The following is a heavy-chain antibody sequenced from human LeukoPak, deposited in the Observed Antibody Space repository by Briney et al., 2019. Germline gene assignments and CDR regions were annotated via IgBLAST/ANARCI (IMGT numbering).Heavy chain of an antibody. CDR3: ARDLGRYDSNQGPLDAFDI. D-gene: IGHD3-22*01. CDR2: IYTGGST. CDR1: GFTVSSNY. J-gene: IGHJ3*02. Sequence: GWSLRLSCAASGFTVSSNYMSWVRQAPGRGLEWVSVIYTGGSTYYADSVKGRFTISRDNSKNTLYLQMNSLRAEDTAVYYCARDLGRYDSNQGPLDAFDIWGQGTMVTVSS. V-gene: IGHV3-53*01.